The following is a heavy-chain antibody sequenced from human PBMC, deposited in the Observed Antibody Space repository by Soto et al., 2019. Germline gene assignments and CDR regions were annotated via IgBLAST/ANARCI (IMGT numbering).Heavy chain of an antibody. V-gene: IGHV4-28*01. J-gene: IGHJ4*02. Sequence: QVQLQESGPGLVKPSDTLSLTCAVSGYSISSSNWWGWIRQPPGKGLEWIGYSYYSGTTYYNPSLKSRVTMSVDTSKNQFSLKLTAVTAVDTAVYYCARREIQGPIDYWGQGTLVTVSS. CDR1: GYSISSSNW. CDR2: SYYSGTT. CDR3: ARREIQGPIDY. D-gene: IGHD1-26*01.